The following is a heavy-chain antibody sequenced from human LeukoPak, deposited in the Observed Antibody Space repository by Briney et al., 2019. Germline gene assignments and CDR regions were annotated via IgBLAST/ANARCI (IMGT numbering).Heavy chain of an antibody. V-gene: IGHV1-2*02. CDR2: INPNSGGT. CDR3: ASQEMATIAYYFDY. Sequence: ASVKVSCKASGYTFTRYYMHWVRQAPGQGLEWMGWINPNSGGTNYAQKFQGRVTMTRDTSISTAYMELSRLRSDDTAVYYCASQEMATIAYYFDYWGQGTLVTVSS. CDR1: GYTFTRYY. D-gene: IGHD5-24*01. J-gene: IGHJ4*02.